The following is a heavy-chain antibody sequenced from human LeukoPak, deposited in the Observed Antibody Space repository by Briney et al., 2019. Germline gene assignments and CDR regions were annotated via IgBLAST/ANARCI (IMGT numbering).Heavy chain of an antibody. CDR1: GGTFSSYA. J-gene: IGHJ4*02. D-gene: IGHD1-26*01. CDR3: ARDQEYSGSPAPFDY. Sequence: ASVKVSCKASGGTFSSYAISWVRQAPGQGLEWMGRIIPIFGIANYAQKFQGGVTITADKSTSTAYMELSSLRSEDTAVYYCARDQEYSGSPAPFDYWGQGTLVTVSS. V-gene: IGHV1-69*04. CDR2: IIPIFGIA.